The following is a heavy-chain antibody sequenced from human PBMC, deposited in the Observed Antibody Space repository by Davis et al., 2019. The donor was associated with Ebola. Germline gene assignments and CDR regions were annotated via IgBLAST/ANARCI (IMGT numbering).Heavy chain of an antibody. V-gene: IGHV1-18*04. J-gene: IGHJ4*02. CDR2: INPHNGNT. Sequence: ASVKVPCKASGYTFTHYGITWVRQAPGQGLEWMGWINPHNGNTNYAQNVQGRVTMTTDTSTSTAYMEVGSLRSDDTAVYYCARAQFPTTSDHWDQGTLVTVSS. CDR3: ARAQFPTTSDH. D-gene: IGHD1-1*01. CDR1: GYTFTHYG.